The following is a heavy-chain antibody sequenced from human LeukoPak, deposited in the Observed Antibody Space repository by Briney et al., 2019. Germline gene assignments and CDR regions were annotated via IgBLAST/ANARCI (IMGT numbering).Heavy chain of an antibody. CDR3: ASSSGWTNLDY. D-gene: IGHD6-19*01. Sequence: SETLSLTCTVSGGSVSSSYWSWIRQPPGKGLEWIGFIYYTGSTNYNPSLKSRVTISVDTSKNQFSPKLSSVTAADTAVYYCASSSGWTNLDYWGQGTLVTVSS. CDR1: GGSVSSSY. J-gene: IGHJ4*02. V-gene: IGHV4-59*02. CDR2: IYYTGST.